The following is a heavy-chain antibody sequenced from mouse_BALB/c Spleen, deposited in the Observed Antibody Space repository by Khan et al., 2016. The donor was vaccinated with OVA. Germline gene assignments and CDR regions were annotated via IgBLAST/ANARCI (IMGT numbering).Heavy chain of an antibody. V-gene: IGHV1-20*02. Sequence: VQLQQSGPELVKPGASVKISCKASGYSFTGYFMNWVMQSPGKSLEWIGRINPHIGETPYNQKFKDKATLTVDTSSSTAHMELRSLASEDSADYYGTRIYRSDFDYWGQGTTVTVSS. D-gene: IGHD1-1*01. CDR2: INPHIGET. CDR1: GYSFTGYF. J-gene: IGHJ2*01. CDR3: TRIYRSDFDY.